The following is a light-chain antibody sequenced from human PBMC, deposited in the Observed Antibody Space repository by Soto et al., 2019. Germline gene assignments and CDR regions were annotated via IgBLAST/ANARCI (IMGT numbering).Light chain of an antibody. V-gene: IGKV1-27*01. CDR2: AAS. Sequence: DLQMTQSPSSLSASVGDRVTITCRASQGISNYLAWYQQKPGQVPKLLIYAASTLQSGVPSRFSGSGSGTDFNLTISSLQPEDVATYYCQNYNIVPFTFGPGTKVDIK. CDR3: QNYNIVPFT. J-gene: IGKJ3*01. CDR1: QGISNY.